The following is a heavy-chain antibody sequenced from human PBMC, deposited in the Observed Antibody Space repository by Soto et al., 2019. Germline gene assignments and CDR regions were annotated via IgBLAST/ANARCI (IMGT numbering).Heavy chain of an antibody. CDR3: ARDIASPGGDYFDS. CDR2: ISTGGAYM. V-gene: IGHV3-21*06. D-gene: IGHD2-21*01. J-gene: IGHJ4*02. Sequence: EVQLVESGGGLVEAGGSLRLFCTASGFTFRNYNMNWVRQAPGKGLEWVSSISTGGAYMFYADSVKGRFTISRDNAQNSLFLQIDSPRAEDTAVYYCARDIASPGGDYFDSWGQGTLVTVS. CDR1: GFTFRNYN.